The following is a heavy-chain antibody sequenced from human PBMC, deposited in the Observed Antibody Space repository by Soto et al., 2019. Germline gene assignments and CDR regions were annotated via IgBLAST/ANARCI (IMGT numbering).Heavy chain of an antibody. CDR2: IWYDGSNK. V-gene: IGHV3-33*01. CDR1: GFTFSSYG. Sequence: QVQLVESGGGVVQPGRSLRLSCAASGFTFSSYGMHWVRQAPGKGLEWVAVIWYDGSNKYYEESVKGRFTISRDNSKNTLYLQMNSLRAEDTAVYYCARDHLYDSSGWDMEYYYYDGMDVWGQGTTVTVSS. CDR3: ARDHLYDSSGWDMEYYYYDGMDV. J-gene: IGHJ6*02. D-gene: IGHD3-22*01.